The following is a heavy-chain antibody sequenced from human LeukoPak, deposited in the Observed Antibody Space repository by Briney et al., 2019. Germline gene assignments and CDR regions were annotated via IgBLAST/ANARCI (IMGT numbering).Heavy chain of an antibody. J-gene: IGHJ6*03. V-gene: IGHV3-30*04. CDR1: GFTFSSHA. CDR2: ISYDGINK. Sequence: QTGGSLRLSCVASGFTFSSHAMNWVRQAPGKGLEWVAVISYDGINKYYVDSVKGRFTISRDNSKNTLYLQMNSLRAEDTAVYYCAGVVVGGYNNYYYMDVWGKGTTVTISS. D-gene: IGHD5-24*01. CDR3: AGVVVGGYNNYYYMDV.